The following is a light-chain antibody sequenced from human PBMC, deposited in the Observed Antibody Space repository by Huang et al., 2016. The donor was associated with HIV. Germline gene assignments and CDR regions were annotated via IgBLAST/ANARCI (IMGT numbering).Light chain of an antibody. CDR1: ESLLHRNGDNY. J-gene: IGKJ5*01. Sequence: DIVMTQSPLSLPVTPGEPASISCRSSESLLHRNGDNYLDWYVQKPGQSPRVLIYLGSSRASGVPDRFSGNGSDTDCSLKINRVEAEDVGVYYCMQALRSITFGQGTRLEIK. V-gene: IGKV2-28*01. CDR3: MQALRSIT. CDR2: LGS.